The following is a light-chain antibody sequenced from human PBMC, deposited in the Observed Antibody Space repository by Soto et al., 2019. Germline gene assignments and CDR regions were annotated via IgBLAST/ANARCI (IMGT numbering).Light chain of an antibody. Sequence: EIAMTQSPGTLSVSPGEGATLSCRASQSVSSNLAWYQQKPGQAPRLLIYGASTRATGIPARFSGSGSGTDFTLTISRLEPEDFAVYYCQQYGSSPTFGGGTKVDIK. J-gene: IGKJ4*01. CDR3: QQYGSSPT. V-gene: IGKV3-20*01. CDR1: QSVSSN. CDR2: GAS.